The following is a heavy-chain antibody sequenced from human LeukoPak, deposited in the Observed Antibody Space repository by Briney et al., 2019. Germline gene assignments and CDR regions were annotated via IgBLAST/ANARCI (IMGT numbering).Heavy chain of an antibody. CDR3: ARVDPYNWNARDAFDI. CDR1: GDSVSSNSAA. Sequence: SQTLSLTCAISGDSVSSNSAAWNWIRQSPSRGLEWLGRTYYRSKWYNDYAVSVKSRITINPDTSKNQFSLQLNSVTPEDTAVYYCARVDPYNWNARDAFDIWGQGTMVTVSS. J-gene: IGHJ3*02. V-gene: IGHV6-1*01. D-gene: IGHD1-1*01. CDR2: TYYRSKWYN.